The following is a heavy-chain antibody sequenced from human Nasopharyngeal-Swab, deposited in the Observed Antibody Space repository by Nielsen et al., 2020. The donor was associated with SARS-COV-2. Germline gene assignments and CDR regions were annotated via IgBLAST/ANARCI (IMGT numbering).Heavy chain of an antibody. CDR1: GFTFSDYN. CDR2: ISNSSRYI. J-gene: IGHJ1*01. CDR3: ARAGGVSSAEYFQH. D-gene: IGHD1-26*01. V-gene: IGHV3-21*01. Sequence: GESLKISCAASGFTFSDYNMNWVRQAPGKGPEWVSSISNSSRYIYQADSVKGRFTISRDNAKNSLYLQMNSLRAEDTAVYYCARAGGVSSAEYFQHWGKGTLVTVSS.